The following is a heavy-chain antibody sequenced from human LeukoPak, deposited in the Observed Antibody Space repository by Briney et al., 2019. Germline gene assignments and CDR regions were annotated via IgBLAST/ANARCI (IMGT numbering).Heavy chain of an antibody. CDR2: ISAYNGNT. Sequence: ASVKVSCKASGYTFTGYYMHWVRQAPGQGLEWMGWISAYNGNTNYAQKLQGRVTMTTDTSTSTAYMELRSLRSDDTAVYYCARGSTLTNAPIDYWGQGTLVTVSS. CDR1: GYTFTGYY. CDR3: ARGSTLTNAPIDY. V-gene: IGHV1-18*04. D-gene: IGHD5/OR15-5a*01. J-gene: IGHJ4*02.